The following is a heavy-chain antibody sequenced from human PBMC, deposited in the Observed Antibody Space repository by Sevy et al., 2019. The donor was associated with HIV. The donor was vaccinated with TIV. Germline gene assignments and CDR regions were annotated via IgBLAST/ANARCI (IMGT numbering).Heavy chain of an antibody. CDR1: GFSFSNYW. V-gene: IGHV3-7*01. CDR3: AKGNSGSFDY. Sequence: GGSLRLSCAASGFSFSNYWMHWVRQAPGKGLECVANIKQDESEKYYVASVKGRFTISRDNAKNSVYLEMNSLRPEDTAIYYCAKGNSGSFDYWGQGTLVTVSS. J-gene: IGHJ4*02. CDR2: IKQDESEK. D-gene: IGHD3-22*01.